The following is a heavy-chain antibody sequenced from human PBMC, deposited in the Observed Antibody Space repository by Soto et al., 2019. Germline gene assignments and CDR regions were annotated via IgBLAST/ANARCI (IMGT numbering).Heavy chain of an antibody. CDR1: GGSVSSSNW. CDR2: IYYSGST. J-gene: IGHJ5*02. V-gene: IGHV4-4*02. Sequence: SETLSLTCIVSGGSVSSSNWWSWVRQPPGKGLEWIGYIYYSGSTYYNPPPKSRVTISVDTSKNQFSLKLSSVTAADTAVYYCARGKNWFDPWGQGTLVTVSS. CDR3: ARGKNWFDP.